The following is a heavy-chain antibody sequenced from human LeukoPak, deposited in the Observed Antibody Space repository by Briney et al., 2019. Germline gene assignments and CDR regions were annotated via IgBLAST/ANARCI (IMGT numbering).Heavy chain of an antibody. CDR2: IYPGDSET. Sequence: PGESLKISCKGSGYSFPTYWIGWVRQMPRKGLEWMGIIYPGDSETRYSPSFQGQVTISADKSISTAYRQWSRLKASDTAMYYCARKSRADYWGQGTLVTVSS. V-gene: IGHV5-51*01. CDR3: ARKSRADY. J-gene: IGHJ4*02. CDR1: GYSFPTYW.